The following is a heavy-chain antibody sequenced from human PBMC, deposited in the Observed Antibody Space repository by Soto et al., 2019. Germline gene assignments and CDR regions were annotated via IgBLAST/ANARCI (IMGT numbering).Heavy chain of an antibody. CDR2: ICYTGDT. CDR1: GGSINNYY. V-gene: IGHV4-59*01. J-gene: IGHJ4*02. Sequence: SETLSLTCTVSGGSINNYYWSWIRQPPGRTLEWIGYICYTGDTNYNPSLKRRVTMSVDTSKNQFSLQLTSMSDADTAVYYCARALKPREPLLNFDYWGQGTLVTVSS. CDR3: ARALKPREPLLNFDY.